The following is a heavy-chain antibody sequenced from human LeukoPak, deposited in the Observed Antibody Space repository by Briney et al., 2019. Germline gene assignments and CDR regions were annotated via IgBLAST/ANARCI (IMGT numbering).Heavy chain of an antibody. CDR3: ARDGRYFDWLYDYYYYYMDV. CDR1: EFTFSIYS. J-gene: IGHJ6*03. V-gene: IGHV3-66*01. D-gene: IGHD3-9*01. Sequence: GGSLRLSCTASEFTFSIYSMSWVRQAPGKGREWVSFIYSGGSTHYSDSVKGRFTISRDNSKNTLYLQMNSLRAEDTAVYYCARDGRYFDWLYDYYYYYMDVWGKGTTVTVSS. CDR2: IYSGGST.